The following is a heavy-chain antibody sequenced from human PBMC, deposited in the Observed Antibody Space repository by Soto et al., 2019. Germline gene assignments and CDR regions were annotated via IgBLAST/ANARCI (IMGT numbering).Heavy chain of an antibody. V-gene: IGHV4-59*01. CDR3: ARRADYYGSGSYYNPFDY. J-gene: IGHJ4*02. Sequence: SETLSLTCTVSGGAISSYYWSWIRQPPGKGLEWIGYIYYSGSTNYNPSLKSRVTISVDTSKNQFSLKLSSVTAADTAVYYCARRADYYGSGSYYNPFDYWGQGTLVTVSS. CDR2: IYYSGST. D-gene: IGHD3-10*01. CDR1: GGAISSYY.